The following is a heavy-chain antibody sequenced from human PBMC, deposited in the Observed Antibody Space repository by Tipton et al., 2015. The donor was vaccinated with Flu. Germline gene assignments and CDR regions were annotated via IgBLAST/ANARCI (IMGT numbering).Heavy chain of an antibody. J-gene: IGHJ5*02. V-gene: IGHV4-59*01. CDR1: GGSISSYY. D-gene: IGHD4-23*01. CDR2: IYYSGST. CDR3: ARSYTVVTPLLFDP. Sequence: TLSLTCTVSGGSISSYYWSWIRQPPGKGLEWIGYIYYSGSTNYNPSLKSRVTISVDTSKNQFSLKLSSVTAADTAVYYCARSYTVVTPLLFDPWGQGTLVTVSS.